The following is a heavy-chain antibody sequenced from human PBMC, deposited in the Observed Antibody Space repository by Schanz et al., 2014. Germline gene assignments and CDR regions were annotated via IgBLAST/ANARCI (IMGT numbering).Heavy chain of an antibody. Sequence: QVQLVQSGAEVKKPGSSVKVSCKASGGTFSSYSLHWVRQAPGQGLEWMGRIVPIAGITNYAQRFQGRVTITADKSSDTAYMELSSLRSEDTAVYFCARDLTVDTGYVVHYYYYGMDVWGQGTTXTVSS. CDR1: GGTFSSYS. CDR2: IVPIAGIT. J-gene: IGHJ6*02. D-gene: IGHD5-12*01. V-gene: IGHV1-69*04. CDR3: ARDLTVDTGYVVHYYYYGMDV.